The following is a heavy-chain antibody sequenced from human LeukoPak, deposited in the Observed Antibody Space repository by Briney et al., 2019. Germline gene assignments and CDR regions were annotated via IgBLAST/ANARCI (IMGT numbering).Heavy chain of an antibody. CDR3: ARGGGRDRAFDI. CDR2: IYYSGST. V-gene: IGHV4-59*12. Sequence: SETLSLTCTVSGGSISSYYWSWIRQPPGKGLEWIGYIYYSGSTNYNPSLKSRVTISVDTSKNQFSLKLSSVTAADTAVYYCARGGGRDRAFDIWGQGTMVTVSS. D-gene: IGHD3-16*01. CDR1: GGSISSYY. J-gene: IGHJ3*02.